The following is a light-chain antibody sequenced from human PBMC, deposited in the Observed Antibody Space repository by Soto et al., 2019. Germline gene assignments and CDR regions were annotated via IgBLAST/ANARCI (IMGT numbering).Light chain of an antibody. J-gene: IGLJ2*01. Sequence: QSVLTQPPSASGTPGQRVTISCSGSSSNIGGNYVYWYQQLPGRTPKLLIYRNNQRPSGVPDRFSCSKSGTSASLAISGVRSEDEADYYCAAWDDGLSGVVFGGGTKLTVL. CDR2: RNN. V-gene: IGLV1-47*01. CDR1: SSNIGGNY. CDR3: AAWDDGLSGVV.